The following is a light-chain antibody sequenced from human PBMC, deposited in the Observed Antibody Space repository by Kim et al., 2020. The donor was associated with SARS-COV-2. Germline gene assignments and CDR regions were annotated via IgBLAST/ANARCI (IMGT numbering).Light chain of an antibody. J-gene: IGLJ3*02. Sequence: GQSLTIACAGSSSDIGGYNHVSWYQQHPDKAPKLIIYDVTWRPSGVSNRFSGSKSGNTASLTISGLQPEDEADYYCSSYTTSITWVFGGGTQLTVL. V-gene: IGLV2-14*03. CDR3: SSYTTSITWV. CDR2: DVT. CDR1: SSDIGGYNH.